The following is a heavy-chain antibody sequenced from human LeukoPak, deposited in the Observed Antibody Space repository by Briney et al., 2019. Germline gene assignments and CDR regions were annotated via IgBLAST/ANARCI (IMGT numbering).Heavy chain of an antibody. CDR3: ARAYSSSSGRDAFDS. CDR1: GFTFNSYN. J-gene: IGHJ3*02. V-gene: IGHV3-48*02. D-gene: IGHD6-6*01. Sequence: GGSLRLSCAASGFTFNSYNMNWVRQAPGKGLEWVSYISSSSSTIYYADSMKGRFTISRDSAKTSLFLQMNSLRDEDTAVYYCARAYSSSSGRDAFDSWGLGTLVTVSS. CDR2: ISSSSSTI.